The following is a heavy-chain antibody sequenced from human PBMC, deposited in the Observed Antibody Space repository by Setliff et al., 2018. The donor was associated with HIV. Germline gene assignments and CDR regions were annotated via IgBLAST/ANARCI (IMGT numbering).Heavy chain of an antibody. D-gene: IGHD3-22*01. CDR2: IKTGNGDT. CDR1: GYTFSSYY. V-gene: IGHV1-3*04. CDR3: ARDRCDSVKCYLYNWFDP. J-gene: IGHJ5*02. Sequence: ASVKVSCKASGYTFSSYYMHWVRQAPGQGLEWMGWIKTGNGDTQYSQKFRDRVTITRDTSADTVYMELSSLRSEDTAVYYCARDRCDSVKCYLYNWFDPWGQGTLVTVSS.